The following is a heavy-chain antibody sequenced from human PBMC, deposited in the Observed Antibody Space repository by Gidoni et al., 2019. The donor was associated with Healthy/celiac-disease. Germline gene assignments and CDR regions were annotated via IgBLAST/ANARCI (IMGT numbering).Heavy chain of an antibody. D-gene: IGHD4-17*01. V-gene: IGHV4-59*01. CDR2: IYYSGST. J-gene: IGHJ3*02. Sequence: QVQLQESGPGLVKPSETLSLTCTVSGGSISSYYWSWIRQPPGKGLEWIGYIYYSGSTNYNPSLKSRVTISVDTSKNQFSLKLSSVTAADTAVYYCARDMNGDYGFGGAFDIWGQGTMVTVSS. CDR1: GGSISSYY. CDR3: ARDMNGDYGFGGAFDI.